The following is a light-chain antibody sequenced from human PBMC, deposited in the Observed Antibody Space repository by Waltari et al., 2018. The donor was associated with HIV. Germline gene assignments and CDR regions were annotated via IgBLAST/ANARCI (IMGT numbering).Light chain of an antibody. CDR2: QVS. V-gene: IGLV2-14*01. J-gene: IGLJ3*02. Sequence: QSALTQPASVSGSPGQSITISCTGTSSDVGGYNYVSWYQQHPGKAPKLMIFQVSNRPYGVSYRFSGSKSVNTASLTISGLQAEDEADYYCSSYTTRSTPDPNWVFGGGTKLTVL. CDR3: SSYTTRSTPDPNWV. CDR1: SSDVGGYNY.